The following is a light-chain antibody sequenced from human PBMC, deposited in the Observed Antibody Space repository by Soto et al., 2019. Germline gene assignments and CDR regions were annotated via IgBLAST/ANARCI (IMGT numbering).Light chain of an antibody. CDR1: SSDVGYYNY. CDR2: EVT. V-gene: IGLV2-14*01. CDR3: ASYTISTTRV. J-gene: IGLJ1*01. Sequence: SVLAQPASVSGSPGQSITISCTGTSSDVGYYNYVSWYQQHPGKAPKLMIYEVTKRPSGVSNRFSGSKSGNTASLTISGLQAGDEADYYCASYTISTTRVFGSGTKVTVL.